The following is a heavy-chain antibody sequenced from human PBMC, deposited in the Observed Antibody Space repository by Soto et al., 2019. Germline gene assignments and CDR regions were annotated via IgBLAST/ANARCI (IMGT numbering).Heavy chain of an antibody. CDR1: GFTFTNYA. D-gene: IGHD4-17*01. CDR3: AGDYIRFNSLNSNFYSFGMDV. V-gene: IGHV3-23*01. Sequence: GGSLRLSCAASGFTFTNYAMSWVRQAPGKGLEWVSTIRVSDGSEKYADFVEGRFTISRDTSKNTLSLQMNSLRAEDTAVYYCAGDYIRFNSLNSNFYSFGMDVWGQGTTVTVSS. J-gene: IGHJ6*02. CDR2: IRVSDGSE.